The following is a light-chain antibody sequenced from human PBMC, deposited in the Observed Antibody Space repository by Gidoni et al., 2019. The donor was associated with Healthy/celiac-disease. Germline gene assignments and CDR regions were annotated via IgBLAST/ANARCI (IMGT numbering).Light chain of an antibody. CDR1: PSVSSSY. CDR3: QQYGSSPMT. V-gene: IGKV3-20*01. J-gene: IGKJ1*01. Sequence: EIVLTKSPGTLSLFPGERATLSCRASPSVSSSYLAWYQQKPGQATRLLIYGASSRATCIPDRFSGSGSGTDFTLTISRLEPEDFAVYYCQQYGSSPMTFGQGTKVEIK. CDR2: GAS.